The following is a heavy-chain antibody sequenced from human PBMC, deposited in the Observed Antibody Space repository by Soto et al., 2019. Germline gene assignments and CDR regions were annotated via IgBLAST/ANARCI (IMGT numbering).Heavy chain of an antibody. V-gene: IGHV1-18*01. Sequence: QVQLVQSGPELKKPGASVKVSCKTSGYSFHNSGISWVRQAPGQGLEWMGWISVFNGYAHSAQKFLGRVIMTADTYTSTASMKFRGLRSDATAMYYCSKHGTTWFASWGQGTPVTVSS. CDR3: SKHGTTWFAS. J-gene: IGHJ5*01. D-gene: IGHD1-1*01. CDR2: ISVFNGYA. CDR1: GYSFHNSG.